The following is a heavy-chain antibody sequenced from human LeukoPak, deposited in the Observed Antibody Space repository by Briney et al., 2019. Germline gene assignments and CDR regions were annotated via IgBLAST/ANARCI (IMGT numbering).Heavy chain of an antibody. CDR1: GASISSSNYY. D-gene: IGHD3-22*01. Sequence: SETLSLTCTVSGASISSSNYYWGWIRQPPGKGLEWIRSIYYSGSTYYNPSRKSRVTISVDTSKSQFSLKLTSVTAADTAVYYCARVGASSGYYYGYFQHWGQGTLVTVSS. CDR2: IYYSGST. V-gene: IGHV4-39*01. J-gene: IGHJ1*01. CDR3: ARVGASSGYYYGYFQH.